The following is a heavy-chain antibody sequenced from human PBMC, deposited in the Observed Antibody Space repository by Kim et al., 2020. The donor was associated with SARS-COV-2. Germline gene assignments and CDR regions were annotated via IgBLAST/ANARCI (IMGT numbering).Heavy chain of an antibody. J-gene: IGHJ3*02. V-gene: IGHV5-10-1*01. CDR1: GYSFTSYW. CDR3: ARLEYSSSGAYAFDI. D-gene: IGHD6-6*01. Sequence: GESLKISCKGSGYSFTSYWISWVRQMPGKGLEWMGRIDPSDSYTNYSPSFQGHVTISADKSISTAYLQWSSLKASDTAMYYCARLEYSSSGAYAFDIWGQGTMVTVSS. CDR2: IDPSDSYT.